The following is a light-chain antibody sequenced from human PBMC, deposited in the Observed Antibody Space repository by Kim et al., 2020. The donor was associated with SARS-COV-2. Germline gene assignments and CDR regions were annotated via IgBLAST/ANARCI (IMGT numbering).Light chain of an antibody. J-gene: IGKJ4*01. V-gene: IGKV1-33*01. CDR2: DAF. CDR1: QDISTY. Sequence: SASVGDRVTITCQASQDISTYLNWYQQKSGKAPKLLIDDAFDLEAGVPSRFRGSGSGTEFSLIITSLQPEDIATYYCQQYDNLPTFGGGTKVDIK. CDR3: QQYDNLPT.